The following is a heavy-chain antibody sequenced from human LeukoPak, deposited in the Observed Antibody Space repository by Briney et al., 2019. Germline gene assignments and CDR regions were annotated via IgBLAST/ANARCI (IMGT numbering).Heavy chain of an antibody. Sequence: GASVKVSCKASGYTFTSYYMHWVRQAPGQGLEWMGIINPSGGSTSYAQKFQGRVTMTRDTSTSTVYMELSSLRSEDTAVYYCARDRRYYGSGSPQPMDVWGKGTTVTISS. D-gene: IGHD3-10*01. V-gene: IGHV1-46*01. CDR3: ARDRRYYGSGSPQPMDV. CDR2: INPSGGST. CDR1: GYTFTSYY. J-gene: IGHJ6*03.